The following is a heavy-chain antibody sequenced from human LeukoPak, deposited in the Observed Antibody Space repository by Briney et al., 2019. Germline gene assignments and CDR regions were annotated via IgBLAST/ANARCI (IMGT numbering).Heavy chain of an antibody. CDR1: GFTLMTYS. V-gene: IGHV3-21*01. CDR2: ISSSSSFI. D-gene: IGHD3-3*01. Sequence: GGSLRLSCAASGFTLMTYSMHWVRQAPGKGLEWVSSISSSSSFIYYAESLKGRFTISRDNAKNSLYLQMNRLRAEDTAVYYCARGRFGVVTLGYMDVWGKGTTVSVSS. J-gene: IGHJ6*03. CDR3: ARGRFGVVTLGYMDV.